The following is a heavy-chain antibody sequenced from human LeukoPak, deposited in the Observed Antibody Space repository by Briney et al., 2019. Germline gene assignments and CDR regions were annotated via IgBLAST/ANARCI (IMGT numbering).Heavy chain of an antibody. CDR1: GFTFSSYW. CDR2: IKQDGSEK. V-gene: IGHV3-7*01. J-gene: IGHJ6*03. D-gene: IGHD2-2*01. Sequence: PGGSLRLSCAASGFTFSSYWMSWVRQAPGKGLEWVANIKQDGSEKYYVDSVKGRFTISRDNAKNSLYLQMNSLRAEDTAVYYCARGRRQYQLLSVRYYYYYMDVWGKGTTVTISS. CDR3: ARGRRQYQLLSVRYYYYYMDV.